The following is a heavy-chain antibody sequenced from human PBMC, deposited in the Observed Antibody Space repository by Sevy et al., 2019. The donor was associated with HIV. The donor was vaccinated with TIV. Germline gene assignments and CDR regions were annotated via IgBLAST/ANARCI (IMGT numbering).Heavy chain of an antibody. CDR2: IYYSGST. Sequence: SETLSLTCTVSGGSISSYYWSWIRQPPGKGLEWIGYIYYSGSTNYNPSLKCRVTISVDTFKNQFSLKLSSVTAADTAVYYCAREVSKYCSGGSCYSPGNWFDPWGQGTLVTVSS. J-gene: IGHJ5*02. V-gene: IGHV4-59*01. D-gene: IGHD2-15*01. CDR1: GGSISSYY. CDR3: AREVSKYCSGGSCYSPGNWFDP.